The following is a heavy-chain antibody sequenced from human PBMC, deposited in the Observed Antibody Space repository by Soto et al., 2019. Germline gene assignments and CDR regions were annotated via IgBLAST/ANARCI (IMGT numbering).Heavy chain of an antibody. D-gene: IGHD1-1*01. V-gene: IGHV5-51*01. CDR2: IYPGDSGT. Sequence: PGESLKISCKGSGYSFTSYWIGWVRQMPGKGLEWMGIIYPGDSGTRYSPSFQGQVTISADKSISTAYLQWSSLKASDTAMYYCASRGPGLGTYYYYGMDVWGQGTTVTV. J-gene: IGHJ6*02. CDR1: GYSFTSYW. CDR3: ASRGPGLGTYYYYGMDV.